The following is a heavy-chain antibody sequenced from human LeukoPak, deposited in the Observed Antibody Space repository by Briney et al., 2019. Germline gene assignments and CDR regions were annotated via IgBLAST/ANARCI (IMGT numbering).Heavy chain of an antibody. V-gene: IGHV1-8*01. CDR3: ARVGKVSGSYYP. CDR1: GYTFTSYD. J-gene: IGHJ4*02. D-gene: IGHD3-10*01. CDR2: MNPNSGNT. Sequence: ASVKVSCKASGYTFTSYDINWVRQATGQGLEWMGWMNPNSGNTGYAQKFQGRVTMTRNTSISTAYMELSSLRSEDTAVYYCARVGKVSGSYYPWGQGTLVTVSS.